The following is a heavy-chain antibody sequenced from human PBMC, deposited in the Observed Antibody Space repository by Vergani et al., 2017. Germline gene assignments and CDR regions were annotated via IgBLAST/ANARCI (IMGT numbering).Heavy chain of an antibody. CDR3: ARDLSFTSDFDY. CDR2: ISTYNGAT. J-gene: IGHJ4*02. CDR1: GYTFTSFG. V-gene: IGHV1-18*01. Sequence: QVQLVQSGAEVKRPGASVKVSCKASGYTFTSFGFTWLRQAPGQGLEWMGRISTYNGATNYPQKFQGRVTVTTDTSTTTAYMELRSLRSDDTAMYYCARDLSFTSDFDYWGQGTLVTVSS. D-gene: IGHD3-10*01.